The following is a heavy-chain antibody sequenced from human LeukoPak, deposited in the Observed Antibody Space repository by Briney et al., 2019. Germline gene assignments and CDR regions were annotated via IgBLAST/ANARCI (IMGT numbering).Heavy chain of an antibody. CDR2: ISSSSGTI. CDR3: ARDDHYYYYYMDV. Sequence: PGGSLRLSCAASGFTFSTYSMNWVRQAPGKGLEWVSYISSSSGTISYADSVKGRFTISRDNAENSLYLQMNSLRAEDTAVYYCARDDHYYYYYMDVWGKGTTVTVSS. V-gene: IGHV3-48*01. CDR1: GFTFSTYS. J-gene: IGHJ6*03.